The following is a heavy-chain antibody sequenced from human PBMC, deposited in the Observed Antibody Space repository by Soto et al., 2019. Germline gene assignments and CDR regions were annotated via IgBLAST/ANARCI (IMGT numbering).Heavy chain of an antibody. D-gene: IGHD3-22*01. CDR1: GDSVSSNSAA. J-gene: IGHJ4*02. CDR3: VRDDSSDYIGEGGFDY. CDR2: TYYRSKWNN. V-gene: IGHV6-1*01. Sequence: SQTLSLTCAVPGDSVSSNSAAWNWIRQSPSRGLEWLGRTYYRSKWNNDSPGSVKSRITINPDTSKNQFSLQLNSVTPEDTAVYYCVRDDSSDYIGEGGFDYCCQGTLVTLSS.